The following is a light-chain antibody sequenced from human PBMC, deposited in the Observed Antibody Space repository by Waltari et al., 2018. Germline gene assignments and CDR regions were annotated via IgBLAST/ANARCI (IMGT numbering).Light chain of an antibody. CDR3: GTWDNNLSALV. CDR2: ETE. Sequence: QSVLTQPPPVSAAPGQKVTISCSGSTSNIGNNYVSWYQQLPGAAPKVFIYETEKRPSGIPDRFSGSKSGTSASLGITGLQTGDEAAYYCGTWDNNLSALVFGGGTKLTVL. CDR1: TSNIGNNY. V-gene: IGLV1-51*02. J-gene: IGLJ2*01.